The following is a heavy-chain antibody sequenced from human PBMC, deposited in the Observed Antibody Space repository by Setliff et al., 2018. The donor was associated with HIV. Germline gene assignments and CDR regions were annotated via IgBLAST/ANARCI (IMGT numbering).Heavy chain of an antibody. CDR2: ISAYNGKT. V-gene: IGHV1-18*01. CDR3: ARDHHGARRDYYYYYMDV. J-gene: IGHJ6*03. CDR1: GFPFSSYG. Sequence: ASVKVSCKASGFPFSSYGISWVRQAPGQGLEWMGWISAYNGKTEYAQNFQGRVTMTTDMSKNHFSLKLRSVTAADTAVYYCARDHHGARRDYYYYYMDVWGKGTTVTVSS.